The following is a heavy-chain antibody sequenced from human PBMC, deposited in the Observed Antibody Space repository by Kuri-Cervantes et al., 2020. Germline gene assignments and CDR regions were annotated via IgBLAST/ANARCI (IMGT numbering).Heavy chain of an antibody. D-gene: IGHD1-26*01. CDR3: AKGGTYASKALLDY. CDR1: GFTFKNHA. Sequence: GESLKISCAVSGFTFKNHAMSWVRQAPGKGLEWVAAISGDAYSAYYADSVRGRFTISRDNSRNRLYLQMNSLRVEDTAVYYCAKGGTYASKALLDYWGQGTLVTVSS. V-gene: IGHV3-23*01. CDR2: ISGDAYSA. J-gene: IGHJ4*02.